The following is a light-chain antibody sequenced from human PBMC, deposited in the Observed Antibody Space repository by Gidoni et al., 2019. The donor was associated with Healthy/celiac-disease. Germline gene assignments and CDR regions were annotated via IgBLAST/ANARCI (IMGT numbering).Light chain of an antibody. V-gene: IGKV3-20*01. CDR1: QSVSSSY. Sequence: EIVLTQSPGTLSLSPGERATLSCRASQSVSSSYLAWYQQTPGQAPRLLIYGATSRATGIPDRFSGSGSGTDFNLTISRLEPEDFVVYYCQQYGRSPFTFGPGNKVDIK. CDR2: GAT. CDR3: QQYGRSPFT. J-gene: IGKJ3*01.